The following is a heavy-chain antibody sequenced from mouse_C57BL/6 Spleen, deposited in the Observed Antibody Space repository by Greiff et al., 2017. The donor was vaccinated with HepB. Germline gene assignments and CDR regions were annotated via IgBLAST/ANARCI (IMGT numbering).Heavy chain of an antibody. V-gene: IGHV6-3*01. CDR1: GFTFSNYW. CDR2: IRLKSDNYAT. Sequence: EVKVEESGGGLVQPGGSMKLSCVASGFTFSNYWMNWVRQSPEKGLEWVAQIRLKSDNYATHYAESVKGRFTISRDDSKSSVYLQMNNLRAEDTGIYYCTSLPYYYGSSYFDYWGQGTTLTVSS. D-gene: IGHD1-1*01. CDR3: TSLPYYYGSSYFDY. J-gene: IGHJ2*01.